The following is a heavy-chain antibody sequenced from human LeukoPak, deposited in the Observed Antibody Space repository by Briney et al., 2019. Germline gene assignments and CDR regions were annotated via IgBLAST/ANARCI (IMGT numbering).Heavy chain of an antibody. D-gene: IGHD3-22*01. Sequence: GRSLPVSRAASGFTFSYYTMHWVRQAPGKGLEWVAVISYDGRNKYYAESVQGRCSLSRDNSKNTLYLRMNSLRAEDTAVYYCARVLNYYDSSGYYFSYWGPGNLCSVSS. CDR3: ARVLNYYDSSGYYFSY. J-gene: IGHJ4*01. CDR2: ISYDGRNK. CDR1: GFTFSYYT. V-gene: IGHV3-30*04.